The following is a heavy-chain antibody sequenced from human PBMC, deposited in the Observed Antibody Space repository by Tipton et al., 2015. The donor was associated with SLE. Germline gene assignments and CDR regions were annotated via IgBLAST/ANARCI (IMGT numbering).Heavy chain of an antibody. CDR1: KFTFSTYG. Sequence: SLRLSCAASKFTFSTYGMNWVRQAPGKGLEWVSYISSSSSTIYYADSVKGRFTISRDNAKNSLYLQMNSLRAEDTAVYYCATGATGYYYYGMDVWGQGTTVTVSS. CDR3: ATGATGYYYYGMDV. D-gene: IGHD1-26*01. V-gene: IGHV3-48*01. J-gene: IGHJ6*02. CDR2: ISSSSSTI.